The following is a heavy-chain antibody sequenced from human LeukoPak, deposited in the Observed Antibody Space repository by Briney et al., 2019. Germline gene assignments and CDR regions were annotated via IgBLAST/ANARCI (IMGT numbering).Heavy chain of an antibody. CDR3: ARLSRWGSDFDY. Sequence: SETLSLTCTVSGGSISSSSYYWGWICQPPGKGLEWIGSIYYSGSTYYNPSLKSRVTISVDTSKNQFSLKLSSVTAADTAVYYCARLSRWGSDFDYWGQGTLVTVSS. J-gene: IGHJ4*02. D-gene: IGHD2-21*01. V-gene: IGHV4-39*01. CDR2: IYYSGST. CDR1: GGSISSSSYY.